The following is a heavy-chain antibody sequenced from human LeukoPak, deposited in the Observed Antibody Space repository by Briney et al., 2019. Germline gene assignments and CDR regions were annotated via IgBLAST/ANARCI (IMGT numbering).Heavy chain of an antibody. D-gene: IGHD3/OR15-3a*01. CDR3: ARGKRGLRD. CDR2: IYYSGST. CDR1: GGSLSTYW. Sequence: SETLSLTCTVSGGSLSTYWWSWIRQPPGKGLEWIGHIYYSGSTNYNPSLKSRLTISVATSRPQFSLRLTSVTAADTAVYYCARGKRGLRDWGQGTLVTVSS. J-gene: IGHJ4*02. V-gene: IGHV4-59*01.